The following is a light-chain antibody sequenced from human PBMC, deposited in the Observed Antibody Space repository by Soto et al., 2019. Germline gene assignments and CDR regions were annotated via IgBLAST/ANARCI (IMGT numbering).Light chain of an antibody. J-gene: IGKJ4*01. V-gene: IGKV1-5*01. Sequence: QSPSTLSASVGDRFTITCRASQSISSWLAWYQQKPGKAPKLLIYDASTLESGVPSRFTGRGSGTEFTLTISSLQPEDFATYYCQQYESYSPLTFGGGTKVDIK. CDR3: QQYESYSPLT. CDR1: QSISSW. CDR2: DAS.